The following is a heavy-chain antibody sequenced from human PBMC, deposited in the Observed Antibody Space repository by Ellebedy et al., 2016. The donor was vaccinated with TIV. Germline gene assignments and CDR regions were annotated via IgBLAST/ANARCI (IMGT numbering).Heavy chain of an antibody. Sequence: GGSLRLXCAASGFTFSTYWLNWVRQAPGKGLEWVANIKQDGSEIYYVDSVKGRFTISRDNAKSSLYLQMNSLRADDTAVYYCAREVGGGGAYWGQGTLVTVSS. V-gene: IGHV3-7*01. CDR2: IKQDGSEI. CDR1: GFTFSTYW. J-gene: IGHJ4*02. CDR3: AREVGGGGAY. D-gene: IGHD2-21*01.